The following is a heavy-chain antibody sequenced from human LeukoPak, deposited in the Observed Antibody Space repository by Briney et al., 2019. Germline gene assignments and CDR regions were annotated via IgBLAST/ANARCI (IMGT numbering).Heavy chain of an antibody. CDR2: ISYSENT. CDR3: ARAPWGTFFDY. J-gene: IGHJ4*02. CDR1: GGSFSSAY. D-gene: IGHD3-16*01. Sequence: SETLSLTCTVSGGSFSSAYWSWIPQPPGKRLEWIGCISYSENTKYNPSLKSRVTISVDTSKNQFSLKLTSVTAADTAVYHCARAPWGTFFDYWGQGTLVTVSS. V-gene: IGHV4-59*01.